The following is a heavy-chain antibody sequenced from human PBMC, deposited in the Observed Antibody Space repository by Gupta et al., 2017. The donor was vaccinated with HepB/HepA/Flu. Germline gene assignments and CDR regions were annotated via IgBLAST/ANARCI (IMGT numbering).Heavy chain of an antibody. J-gene: IGHJ6*02. V-gene: IGHV3-33*01. CDR2: ILYDGSNK. CDR1: GFTFSSYG. D-gene: IGHD3-3*01. Sequence: QVQLVESGGGVVQPGRSLRLSCAASGFTFSSYGMHWVRQAPGKGLGWVAVILYDGSNKYYADSVKGRFTISRDNSKNTLYLQKNSLRAEDTAVYYCARDSARYDFLATWDVWGQGTTVTGSS. CDR3: ARDSARYDFLATWDV.